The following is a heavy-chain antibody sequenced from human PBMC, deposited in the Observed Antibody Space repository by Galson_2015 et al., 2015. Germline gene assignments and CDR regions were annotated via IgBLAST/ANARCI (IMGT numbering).Heavy chain of an antibody. CDR3: ARVLGYCIITSCPPPFDL. Sequence: SLRLSCAASGFTFSSYWMSWVRQAPGKGLEWVANIKQDGSEKYYVDSVKGRFTISRDNAKNSLYLQMNSLRAEDTAVYYCARVLGYCIITSCPPPFDLWGQGTLVTVSP. J-gene: IGHJ5*02. D-gene: IGHD2-2*01. CDR1: GFTFSSYW. CDR2: IKQDGSEK. V-gene: IGHV3-7*01.